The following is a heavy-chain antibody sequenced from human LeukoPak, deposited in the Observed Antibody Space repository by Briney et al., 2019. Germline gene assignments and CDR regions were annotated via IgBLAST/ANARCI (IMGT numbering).Heavy chain of an antibody. CDR1: GFTFSSYW. CDR2: IKQDGSEK. V-gene: IGHV3-7*01. D-gene: IGHD2-2*01. J-gene: IGHJ4*02. CDR3: AREKGYCSSTSCQRYYFDY. Sequence: GGSLRLSCAASGFTFSSYWMSWVRQAPGKGLEWVANIKQDGSEKYYVDSVKGRFTISRDNAKNSLYLQMNSLRAEDTAVYYCAREKGYCSSTSCQRYYFDYWGQGTLVTVSS.